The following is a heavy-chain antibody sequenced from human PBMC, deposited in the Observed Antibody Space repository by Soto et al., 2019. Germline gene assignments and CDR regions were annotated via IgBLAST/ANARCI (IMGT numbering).Heavy chain of an antibody. CDR3: ARTGDYDILAGYYMTIGYFDY. CDR2: IYYSGST. Sequence: PSETLSLTCTVSGGSISSYYWSWIRQPPGKGLEWIGYIYYSGSTNHNPSLKSRVTISVDTSKNQFSLKLSSVTAADTAVYYCARTGDYDILAGYYMTIGYFDYWGQGTLVTVSS. CDR1: GGSISSYY. J-gene: IGHJ4*02. D-gene: IGHD3-9*01. V-gene: IGHV4-59*01.